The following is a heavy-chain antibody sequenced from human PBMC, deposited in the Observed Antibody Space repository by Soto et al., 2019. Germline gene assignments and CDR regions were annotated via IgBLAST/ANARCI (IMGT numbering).Heavy chain of an antibody. J-gene: IGHJ4*02. CDR1: GFTFSDYY. CDR2: ITSNGDNT. Sequence: VGSLRLSCAASGFTFSDYYMSWIRQAPGKGLEYVSGITSNGDNTYHADSVQGRFTISRDNSKSTLYLQMTSLRVEDTAVYYCVKGNQLLRYYFEYWGRGALVTVSS. V-gene: IGHV3-64D*06. CDR3: VKGNQLLRYYFEY. D-gene: IGHD2-2*01.